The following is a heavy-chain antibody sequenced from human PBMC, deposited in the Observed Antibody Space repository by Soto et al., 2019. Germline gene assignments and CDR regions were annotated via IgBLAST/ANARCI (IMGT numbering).Heavy chain of an antibody. CDR1: GFSLSTSGVG. CDR3: THYEGSRIDY. D-gene: IGHD3-10*01. J-gene: IGHJ4*02. CDR2: IYWDDDE. V-gene: IGHV2-5*02. Sequence: QITLKESGPPLVKPTQTLTLTCTFSGFSLSTSGVGVGWIRQPPGKALDWLALIYWDDDERYSPSLKSRLTTXXDTFKNPVDLTMTNMAPVDTAPHYCTHYEGSRIDYWGQGTLVTVSS.